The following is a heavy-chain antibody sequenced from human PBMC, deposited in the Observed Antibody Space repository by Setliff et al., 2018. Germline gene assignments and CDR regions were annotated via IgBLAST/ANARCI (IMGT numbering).Heavy chain of an antibody. Sequence: SETLSLTCAVYGGSFSNYYWSWIRQPPGKGLEWLGEVSHSGSTNYKPSLKGRVAMSVDTSKRQFSLKLDSVTAADTAVYYCARVFGDNDLPDIWGRGTMVTVSS. D-gene: IGHD2-21*02. CDR1: GGSFSNYY. CDR3: ARVFGDNDLPDI. V-gene: IGHV4-34*01. CDR2: VSHSGST. J-gene: IGHJ3*02.